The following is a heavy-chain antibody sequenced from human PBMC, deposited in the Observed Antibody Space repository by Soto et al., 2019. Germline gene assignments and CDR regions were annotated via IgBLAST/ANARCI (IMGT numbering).Heavy chain of an antibody. J-gene: IGHJ4*02. CDR3: AKMVTWDSSGYYQGGFDC. D-gene: IGHD3-22*01. Sequence: HLVESGGGLVQPGTSLTISCAASGFTFEDYAMHWVRQAPGKGLEWVSGISWNSGNIIYADSVKGRFTISRDNAKNSLQLQMNCLRLEYTALYYCAKMVTWDSSGYYQGGFDCWGQGTLVTVAS. CDR1: GFTFEDYA. CDR2: ISWNSGNI. V-gene: IGHV3-9*01.